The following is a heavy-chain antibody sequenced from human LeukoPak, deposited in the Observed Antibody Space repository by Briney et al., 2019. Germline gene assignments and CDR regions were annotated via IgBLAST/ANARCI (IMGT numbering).Heavy chain of an antibody. J-gene: IGHJ4*02. CDR1: GYSFTSYW. V-gene: IGHV5-51*01. Sequence: GESLKISGKGSGYSFTSYWIGWVRQMPGKGLEWMGIIYPGDSDTRYSPSFQGQVTISADKSISTAYLQWSSLKASDTAMYYCARTESMVRGVPDHWGQGTLVTVSS. D-gene: IGHD3-10*01. CDR3: ARTESMVRGVPDH. CDR2: IYPGDSDT.